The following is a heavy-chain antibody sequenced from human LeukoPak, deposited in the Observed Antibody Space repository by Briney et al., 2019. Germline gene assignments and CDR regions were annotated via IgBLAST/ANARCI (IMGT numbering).Heavy chain of an antibody. Sequence: GASVKVSCKASGYTFTSYGISWVRQAPGQGLEWRGWISAYNGNTNYAQKLQGRVTMTTDTSTSTAYMELRSLRSDDTAVYYCARGARRITIFGVPIGDWFDPWGQGTLVTVSS. D-gene: IGHD3-3*01. CDR1: GYTFTSYG. J-gene: IGHJ5*02. CDR2: ISAYNGNT. V-gene: IGHV1-18*01. CDR3: ARGARRITIFGVPIGDWFDP.